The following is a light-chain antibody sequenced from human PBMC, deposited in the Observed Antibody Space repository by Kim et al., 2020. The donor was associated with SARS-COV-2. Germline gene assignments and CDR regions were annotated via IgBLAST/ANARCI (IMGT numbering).Light chain of an antibody. Sequence: LSASVGDRITITCRSSQNINNVLAWYQKKPGRAPKLLIYGASSLQSGVPTRFTGRGSGTEFSLTISSLQPDDFATYYCQQYFSLSTFGQGTKLEI. J-gene: IGKJ2*01. CDR2: GAS. CDR1: QNINNV. V-gene: IGKV1-5*03. CDR3: QQYFSLST.